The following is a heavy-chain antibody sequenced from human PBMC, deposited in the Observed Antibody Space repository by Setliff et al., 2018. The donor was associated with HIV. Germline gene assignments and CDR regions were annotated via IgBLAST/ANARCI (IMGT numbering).Heavy chain of an antibody. V-gene: IGHV1-18*01. D-gene: IGHD6-13*01. CDR1: GYTFINYH. CDR3: ARVPVSSYYYYMDV. CDR2: ISASSVNT. Sequence: GASVKVSCKASGYTFINYHITWVRQAPGQGLEWVGSISASSVNTNYTQGRVTMTTDTSTSTAYMELRSLRSDDSAVYYCARVPVSSYYYYMDVWGKGTTVTV. J-gene: IGHJ6*03.